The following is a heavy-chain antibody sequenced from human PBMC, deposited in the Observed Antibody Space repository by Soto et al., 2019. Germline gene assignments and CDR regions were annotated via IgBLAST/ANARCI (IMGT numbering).Heavy chain of an antibody. J-gene: IGHJ6*02. V-gene: IGHV3-30-3*01. CDR1: GFIFSTYA. Sequence: VGSLRLSCAASGFIFSTYAMQWVRQAPGKGLEWVAVISYDGSNDKYADSVKGRFTISRDNSKNTLYLQMNSLRAEDTAVYYCARGPIVVVPAARGPPYGMDVWGQGTTVTV. D-gene: IGHD2-2*01. CDR3: ARGPIVVVPAARGPPYGMDV. CDR2: ISYDGSND.